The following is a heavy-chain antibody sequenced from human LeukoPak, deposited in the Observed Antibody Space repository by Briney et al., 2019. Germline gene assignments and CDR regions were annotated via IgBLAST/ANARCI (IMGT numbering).Heavy chain of an antibody. V-gene: IGHV4-59*01. Sequence: SETLSLTCTVSGGSISGYYWNWIRQPPGKGLEWIGYIYNSGSINYNPSLKSGSTNYNPSLKSRVTISVDTSKNQFSLKLSSVTAADTAVYYCARSRRGYSYGPYFDYWGQGTLVTVSS. D-gene: IGHD5-18*01. CDR3: ARSRRGYSYGPYFDY. CDR2: IYNSGSINYNPSLKSGST. J-gene: IGHJ4*02. CDR1: GGSISGYY.